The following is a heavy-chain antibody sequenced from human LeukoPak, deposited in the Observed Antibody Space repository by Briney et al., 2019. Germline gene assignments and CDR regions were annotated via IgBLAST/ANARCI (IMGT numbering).Heavy chain of an antibody. CDR1: GFTFSDYY. V-gene: IGHV3-11*01. J-gene: IGHJ4*02. Sequence: PGGSLRLSCAASGFTFSDYYMSWIRQAPGKGLEWVSYISSSGSTIYYADSMKGRFTISRDNAKNSLYLQMNSLRAEDTAVYYCARAGVDYYDSSGQLDYWGQGTLVPVSS. D-gene: IGHD3-22*01. CDR2: ISSSGSTI. CDR3: ARAGVDYYDSSGQLDY.